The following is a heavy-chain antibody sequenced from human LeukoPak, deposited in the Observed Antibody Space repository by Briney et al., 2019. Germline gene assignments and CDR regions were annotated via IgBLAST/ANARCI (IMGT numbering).Heavy chain of an antibody. J-gene: IGHJ4*02. Sequence: GGSRRLSCAASGFTFSIYAMSWVRQAPGKGLEWVSTISGSGGSTYYADSVKGRFTLSRDNSKNTLHLQMNSLRAEDTAVYYCAKIWPLGITELDYWGQGTLVIVSS. D-gene: IGHD5-24*01. CDR2: ISGSGGST. CDR3: AKIWPLGITELDY. CDR1: GFTFSIYA. V-gene: IGHV3-23*01.